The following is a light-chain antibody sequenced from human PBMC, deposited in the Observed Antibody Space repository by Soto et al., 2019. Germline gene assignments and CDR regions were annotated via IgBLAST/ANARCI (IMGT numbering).Light chain of an antibody. J-gene: IGKJ1*01. Sequence: IQMTQSPSTLSASAGDRVTITCRASQNISPYLAWYQQKPGKAPKLLIYMASSLQSGVPSRFSGSGSGTEFTLPISSLQPDDFATYYCQQSNAYPWTFGQGTQVDIK. CDR3: QQSNAYPWT. V-gene: IGKV1-5*03. CDR2: MAS. CDR1: QNISPY.